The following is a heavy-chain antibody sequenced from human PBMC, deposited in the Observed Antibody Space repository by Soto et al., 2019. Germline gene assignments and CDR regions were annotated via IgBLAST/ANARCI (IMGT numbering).Heavy chain of an antibody. J-gene: IGHJ6*02. CDR3: AKDRVVITTIDYYYGMDV. CDR2: ISGSGGST. D-gene: IGHD3-22*01. Sequence: EVQLLESGGGLVQPGGSLRLSCAASGFTFSSYAMSWVRQAPGKGLEWVSAISGSGGSTYYADSVKGRFTISRDNSKNTLNLQMDSLRAEDTAVYYCAKDRVVITTIDYYYGMDVWGQGTTVTVSS. CDR1: GFTFSSYA. V-gene: IGHV3-23*01.